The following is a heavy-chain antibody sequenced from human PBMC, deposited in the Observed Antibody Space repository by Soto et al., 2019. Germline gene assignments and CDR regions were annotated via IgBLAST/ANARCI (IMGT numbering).Heavy chain of an antibody. CDR2: ISDDSSYI. CDR1: GFMLSAYT. CDR3: ATPYYFNH. D-gene: IGHD3-16*01. V-gene: IGHV3-21*06. Sequence: GGSPRLSCAASGFMLSAYTMNWVRQAPGKGLEWLSSISDDSSYIDYADSLRGRFTVSRDNARNSLYLQIDSLGVEDTAVYYCATPYYFNHWGPGTLVTVSS. J-gene: IGHJ1*01.